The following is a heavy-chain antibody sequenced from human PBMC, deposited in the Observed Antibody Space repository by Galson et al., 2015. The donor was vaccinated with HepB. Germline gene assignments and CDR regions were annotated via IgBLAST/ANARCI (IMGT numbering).Heavy chain of an antibody. D-gene: IGHD6-13*01. V-gene: IGHV1-46*01. CDR3: ARGCSSSWYVCGMDV. J-gene: IGHJ6*02. CDR2: INTSGGRK. Sequence: SVKVSCKASGYTFTSYYVHWVRQAPGQGLEWMGIINTSGGRKTYAQKFQGRVTMTRDTSTSTVYMELSSLRSEDTAVYYCARGCSSSWYVCGMDVWGQGTTVTVSS. CDR1: GYTFTSYY.